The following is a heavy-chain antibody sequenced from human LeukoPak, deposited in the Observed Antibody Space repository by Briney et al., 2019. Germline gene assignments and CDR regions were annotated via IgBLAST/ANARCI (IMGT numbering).Heavy chain of an antibody. D-gene: IGHD3-3*01. CDR2: IYSGGST. CDR3: AKVMDFWSGGFDY. J-gene: IGHJ4*02. V-gene: IGHV3-66*01. Sequence: GGSLRLSCAASGFTVSSNYMSWVRQAPGKGLEWVSDIYSGGSTYYADSVKGRFTISRDNSKNTLYLQMNSLRAEDTAVYYCAKVMDFWSGGFDYWGQGTLVTVSS. CDR1: GFTVSSNY.